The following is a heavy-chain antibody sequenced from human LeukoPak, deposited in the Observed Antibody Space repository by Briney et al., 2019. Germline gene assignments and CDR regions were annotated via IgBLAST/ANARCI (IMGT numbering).Heavy chain of an antibody. Sequence: GGSLRLSCAASGFTFSSYAMSWVRQAPGKGLEWVSAISGSGGSTYYADSVKGRFTISRDNSKNTLYLQMNSLRAEDTAVYYCAKVRVVVVAAILGYFDYWGQGTLVTVSS. J-gene: IGHJ4*02. CDR1: GFTFSSYA. CDR3: AKVRVVVVAAILGYFDY. D-gene: IGHD2-15*01. CDR2: ISGSGGST. V-gene: IGHV3-23*01.